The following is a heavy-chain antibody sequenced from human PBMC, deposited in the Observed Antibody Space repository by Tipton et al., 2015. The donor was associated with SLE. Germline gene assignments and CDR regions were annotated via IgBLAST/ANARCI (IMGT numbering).Heavy chain of an antibody. CDR3: ARGPNWNYFLDY. D-gene: IGHD1-7*01. CDR2: TYTSGST. Sequence: LRLSCTVSGDSISSYYWTWIRQPAGKGLEWIGRTYTSGSTNYNPSLKSRVTMSVDTSKNQFSLKLSSVTAADTAVYYCARGPNWNYFLDYWGQGPLVTVSS. V-gene: IGHV4-4*07. CDR1: GDSISSYY. J-gene: IGHJ4*02.